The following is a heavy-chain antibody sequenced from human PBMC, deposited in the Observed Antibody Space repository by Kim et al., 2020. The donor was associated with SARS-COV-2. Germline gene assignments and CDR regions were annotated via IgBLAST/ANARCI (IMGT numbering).Heavy chain of an antibody. CDR1: GYSFTSYW. CDR2: IYPGDSDT. D-gene: IGHD3-3*01. CDR3: ARHRFARVEWYHYYYYYMDV. Sequence: GESLKISCKGSGYSFTSYWIGWVRQMPGKGLEWMGIIYPGDSDTRYSPSFQGQVTISADKSISTAYLQWSSLKASDTAMYYCARHRFARVEWYHYYYYYMDVWGKGTTVSVSS. J-gene: IGHJ6*03. V-gene: IGHV5-51*01.